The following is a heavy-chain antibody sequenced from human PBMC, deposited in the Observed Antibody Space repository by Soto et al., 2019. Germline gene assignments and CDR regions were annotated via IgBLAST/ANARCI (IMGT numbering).Heavy chain of an antibody. J-gene: IGHJ5*02. CDR3: ARSSGGNFGIIIEGTNWFAP. V-gene: IGHV1-46*01. CDR2: INPHGGST. D-gene: IGHD1-26*01. Sequence: EASVKVSCKAPRDTFTSYYINRVRQAPGQGLEWMGVINPHGGSTAYAQKFKGRVTLTRDTSASTVYMEVSSLTSEDTAMYYCARSSGGNFGIIIEGTNWFAPWGQGTLVTVSS. CDR1: RDTFTSYY.